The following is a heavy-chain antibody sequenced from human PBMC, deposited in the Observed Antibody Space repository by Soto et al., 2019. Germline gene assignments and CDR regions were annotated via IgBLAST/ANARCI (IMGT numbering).Heavy chain of an antibody. Sequence: PGESLKISCKGSGYTFTDYWIGWVRQLPGKGLEWMGIIYPGDSDTRYSPSFQGHVTITVNKSTSTAYLQWNTLKASDTAMYYCARTAVYYDFWSGYPLWGQGTLVTVSS. CDR1: GYTFTDYW. D-gene: IGHD3-3*01. V-gene: IGHV5-51*01. CDR2: IYPGDSDT. J-gene: IGHJ4*02. CDR3: ARTAVYYDFWSGYPL.